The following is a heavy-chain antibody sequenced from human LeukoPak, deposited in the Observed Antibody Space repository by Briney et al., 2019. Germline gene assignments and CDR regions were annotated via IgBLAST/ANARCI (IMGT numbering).Heavy chain of an antibody. J-gene: IGHJ4*02. CDR3: ARDMTVPWFDY. CDR1: GFTFSSYS. D-gene: IGHD4-17*01. Sequence: KAGGSLRLSCAASGFTFSSYSMNWVRQAPGKGLEWVSSISSSSSYIYYADSVKGRFTISRDNAKSSLYPQMNSLRAEDTAVYYCARDMTVPWFDYWGQGTLVTVSS. V-gene: IGHV3-21*01. CDR2: ISSSSSYI.